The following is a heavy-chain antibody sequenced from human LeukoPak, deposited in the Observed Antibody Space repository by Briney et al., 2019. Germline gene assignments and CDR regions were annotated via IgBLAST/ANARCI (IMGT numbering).Heavy chain of an antibody. J-gene: IGHJ4*02. V-gene: IGHV1-18*01. D-gene: IGHD6-13*01. Sequence: ASMKVSCKASGYTFTTYGISWVRQAPGQGLEWMGWISAYNGNTNYAQKLQGRVTMTTDTSTSTAYMEQRSLRSDDTAVYYCARVIVATGINYFDYWGQGTLVTVSS. CDR2: ISAYNGNT. CDR1: GYTFTTYG. CDR3: ARVIVATGINYFDY.